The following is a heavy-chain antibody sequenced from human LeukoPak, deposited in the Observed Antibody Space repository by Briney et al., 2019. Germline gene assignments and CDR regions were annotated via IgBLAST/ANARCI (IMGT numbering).Heavy chain of an antibody. D-gene: IGHD3-22*01. Sequence: GASVKVSCKASGYTFTSYGISWVRQAPGQGLEWMGWISAYNGNTNYAQKLQGRVTMTTDTSTSTAYMELRSLRSDDTAVYYCARALFGAYYYDSSGYSDYWGQGTLVTVSS. V-gene: IGHV1-18*01. J-gene: IGHJ4*02. CDR1: GYTFTSYG. CDR3: ARALFGAYYYDSSGYSDY. CDR2: ISAYNGNT.